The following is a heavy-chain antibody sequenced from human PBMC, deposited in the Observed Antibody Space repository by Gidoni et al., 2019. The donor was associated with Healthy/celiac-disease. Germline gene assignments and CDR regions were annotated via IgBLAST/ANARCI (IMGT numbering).Heavy chain of an antibody. CDR1: GFTFSNAW. CDR3: TTDHPYYDFWSGYYTFDY. V-gene: IGHV3-15*01. J-gene: IGHJ4*02. D-gene: IGHD3-3*01. CDR2: IKSKTDGGTT. Sequence: EVQLVESGGGLVKPGGSLRLSCAASGFTFSNAWMSWVRQAPGKGLEWVGRIKSKTDGGTTDYAAPVKGRFTISRDDSKNTLYLQMNSLKTEDTAVYYCTTDHPYYDFWSGYYTFDYWGQGTLVTVSS.